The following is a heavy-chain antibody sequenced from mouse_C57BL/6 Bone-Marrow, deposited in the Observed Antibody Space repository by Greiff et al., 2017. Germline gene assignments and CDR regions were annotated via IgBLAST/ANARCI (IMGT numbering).Heavy chain of an antibody. CDR1: GFTFSSSA. CDR2: ISACGSYT. D-gene: IGHD2-2*01. CDR3: AREWRYGSDWAY. Sequence: EVHLVESGGGLVKPGGSLKLSCAASGFTFSSSAMSWVRQTPEKRLEWVATISACGSYTYYPDNVKGRFPISRDNAKNTLYLQMSHLKSEDTSMYYCAREWRYGSDWAYWGQGTLVTVSA. J-gene: IGHJ3*01. V-gene: IGHV5-4*01.